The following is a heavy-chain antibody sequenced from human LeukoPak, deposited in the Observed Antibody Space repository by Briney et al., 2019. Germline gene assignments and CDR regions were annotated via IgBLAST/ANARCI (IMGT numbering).Heavy chain of an antibody. D-gene: IGHD1-26*01. CDR3: ARARSIVGVSPFQH. J-gene: IGHJ1*01. Sequence: GGSLRLSCAASGFTFSGYTMHWVSQAPGKVLEWVAFISSDGRYKSHADSVKGRCTISRDNSKNTLYLQMNSLRPEDTAVYYCARARSIVGVSPFQHWGQGTLVTVSS. CDR1: GFTFSGYT. V-gene: IGHV3-30*04. CDR2: ISSDGRYK.